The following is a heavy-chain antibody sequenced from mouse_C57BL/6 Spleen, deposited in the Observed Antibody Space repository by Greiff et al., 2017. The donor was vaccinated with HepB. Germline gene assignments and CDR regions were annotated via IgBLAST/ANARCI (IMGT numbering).Heavy chain of an antibody. CDR1: GYSITSGYY. CDR2: ISYDGSN. D-gene: IGHD2-1*01. Sequence: EVQLVESGPGLVKPSQSLSLTCSVTGYSITSGYYWNWIRQFPGNKLEWMGYISYDGSNNYNPSLKNRISITRDTSKNQFFLKLNSVTTEDTATYYCAREVYPDYFDYWGQGTTLTVSS. CDR3: AREVYPDYFDY. J-gene: IGHJ2*01. V-gene: IGHV3-6*01.